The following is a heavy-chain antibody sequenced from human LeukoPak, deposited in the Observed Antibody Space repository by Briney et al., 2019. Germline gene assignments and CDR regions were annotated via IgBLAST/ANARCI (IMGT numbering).Heavy chain of an antibody. CDR1: GGSISSYY. Sequence: PSETLSLTCTVSGGSISSYYWSWIRQPAGKGLEWIGHMYTSGRTNYNPSLKSRVTMSLDTSKNQFSLKLNSVTAADTAVYYCAKSDYKNWFDPWGQGTLVTVSS. CDR3: AKSDYKNWFDP. J-gene: IGHJ5*02. D-gene: IGHD1-26*01. V-gene: IGHV4-4*07. CDR2: MYTSGRT.